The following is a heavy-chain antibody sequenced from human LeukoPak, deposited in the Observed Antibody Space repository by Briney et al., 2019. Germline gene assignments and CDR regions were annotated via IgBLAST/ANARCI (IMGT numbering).Heavy chain of an antibody. V-gene: IGHV4-39*07. CDR1: GASISGCSKY. D-gene: IGHD6-13*01. CDR2: IYSSGST. Sequence: SETLSLTCAVSGASISGCSKYWGRNPPPPGKTRVWVVSIYSSGSTYYNPSLKSCITISVDTTKNQFSLKLISVTAADTAVYYCARGAIAYYYIDIWGTRKPVTAS. J-gene: IGHJ6*03. CDR3: ARGAIAYYYIDI.